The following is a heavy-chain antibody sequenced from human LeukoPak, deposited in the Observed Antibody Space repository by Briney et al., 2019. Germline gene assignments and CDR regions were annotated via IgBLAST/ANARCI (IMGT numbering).Heavy chain of an antibody. CDR2: ISAYNGNT. J-gene: IGHJ4*02. V-gene: IGHV1-18*01. CDR3: AREAYGDYETFDY. D-gene: IGHD4-17*01. Sequence: GASVNVSCTASGYTFTSYGISWVRQAPGQGLEWMGWISAYNGNTNYAQKLQGRVTMTTDTSTSTAYMELSSLRSEDTAVYYCAREAYGDYETFDYWGQGTLVTVSS. CDR1: GYTFTSYG.